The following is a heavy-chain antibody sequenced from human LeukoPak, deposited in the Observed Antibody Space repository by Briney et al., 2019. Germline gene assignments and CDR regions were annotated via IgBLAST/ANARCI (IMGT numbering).Heavy chain of an antibody. V-gene: IGHV3-7*03. CDR3: AKGRSLPPYYFDY. J-gene: IGHJ4*02. Sequence: GGSLRLSCAASGFIFSSYWMSWVRQAPGKGLEWVANIKQDGSEKYYVDSVKGRFTISRDNSKNTLYLQLNSLRAEDTALYYCAKGRSLPPYYFDYWGQGTLVTVSS. CDR2: IKQDGSEK. CDR1: GFIFSSYW.